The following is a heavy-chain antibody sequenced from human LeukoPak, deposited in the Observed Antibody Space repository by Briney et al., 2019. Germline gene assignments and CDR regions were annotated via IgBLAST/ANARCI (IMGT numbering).Heavy chain of an antibody. V-gene: IGHV3-21*01. J-gene: IGHJ4*02. Sequence: GGSLRLSCAVSGLTFSSYSFNWVRQSPGKGLEWVSSITPTSSYIYYADSVKGRFTISRDNAKNSLYLQMNSLRAEDTAVYYCARLRRNNDNSGYYYYYDYWGQGTLVTVSS. CDR3: ARLRRNNDNSGYYYYYDY. D-gene: IGHD3-22*01. CDR1: GLTFSSYS. CDR2: ITPTSSYI.